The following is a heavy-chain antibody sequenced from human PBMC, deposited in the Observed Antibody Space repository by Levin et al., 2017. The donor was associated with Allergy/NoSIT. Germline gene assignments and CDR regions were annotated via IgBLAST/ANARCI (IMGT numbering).Heavy chain of an antibody. CDR2: ISYDGSNK. CDR1: GFTFSSYA. J-gene: IGHJ4*02. D-gene: IGHD2-2*03. V-gene: IGHV3-30-3*01. Sequence: GGSLRLSCAASGFTFSSYAMHWVRQAPGKGLEWVAVISYDGSNKYYADSVKGRFTISRDNSKNTLYLQMNSLRAEDTAVYYCARDSLNFGYCSSTSCFSFFDYWGQGTLVTVSS. CDR3: ARDSLNFGYCSSTSCFSFFDY.